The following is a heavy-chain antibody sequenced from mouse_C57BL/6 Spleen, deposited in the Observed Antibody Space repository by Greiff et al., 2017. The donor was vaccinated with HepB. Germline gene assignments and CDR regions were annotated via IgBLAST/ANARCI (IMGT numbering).Heavy chain of an antibody. Sequence: EVHLVESGAELVRPGASVKLSCTASGFNIKDYYMHWVKQRHEQGLEWIGRIDPEDGDTEYAPKFQGKATMTAETSSNTAYLELSSLTSEDTAVYYCTTRGNPFAYWGQGTLVTVSA. CDR1: GFNIKDYY. CDR2: IDPEDGDT. D-gene: IGHD2-1*01. V-gene: IGHV14-1*01. CDR3: TTRGNPFAY. J-gene: IGHJ3*01.